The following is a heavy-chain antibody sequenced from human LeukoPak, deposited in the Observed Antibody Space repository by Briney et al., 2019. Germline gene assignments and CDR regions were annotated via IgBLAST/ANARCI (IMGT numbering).Heavy chain of an antibody. D-gene: IGHD2-2*02. CDR1: GFTFSSYS. Sequence: GGSLRLSCAASGFTFSSYSMNWVRQAPGKGLEWVSYISSSSSTIYYADSVKGRFTISRDNAKNSLYLQMNSLRAEDTALYYCAKGGYCTSTSCYTYMDVWGKGTTVTVSS. J-gene: IGHJ6*03. V-gene: IGHV3-48*01. CDR3: AKGGYCTSTSCYTYMDV. CDR2: ISSSSSTI.